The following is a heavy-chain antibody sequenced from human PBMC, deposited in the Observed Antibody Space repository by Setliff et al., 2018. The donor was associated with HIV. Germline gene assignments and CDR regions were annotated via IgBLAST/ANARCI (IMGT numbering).Heavy chain of an antibody. CDR2: INHSGST. CDR1: GGSFSAYY. V-gene: IGHV4-34*10. D-gene: IGHD5-18*01. J-gene: IGHJ5*01. CDR3: ARIPNPGHSFGWFDS. Sequence: SETLSLTCAVSGGSFSAYYWSWIRQPPGEGLEWIGEINHSGSTNYNPSLKSRVTMSIDTSKNQLSLKLRSVTAADTAVYYCARIPNPGHSFGWFDSWGQGTLVTV.